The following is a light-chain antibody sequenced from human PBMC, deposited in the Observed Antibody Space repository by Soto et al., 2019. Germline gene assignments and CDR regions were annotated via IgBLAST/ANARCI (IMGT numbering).Light chain of an antibody. J-gene: IGLJ2*01. V-gene: IGLV1-47*01. CDR2: RSN. CDR3: ASWDYSLSGVL. CDR1: SSNIGSND. Sequence: QAVVTQPPSASGTPGQRVTISCSGSSSNIGSNDAFWYQQLPGTAPKLLIYRSNQRPSGVPDRFSGSKSGTSASLAISGLRSEDDADYYCASWDYSLSGVLFGGGTKVTVL.